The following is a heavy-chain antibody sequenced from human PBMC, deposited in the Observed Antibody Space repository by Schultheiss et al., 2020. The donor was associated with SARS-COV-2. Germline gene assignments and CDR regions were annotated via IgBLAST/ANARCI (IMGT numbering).Heavy chain of an antibody. V-gene: IGHV4-34*01. CDR1: GGSFSDYY. D-gene: IGHD3-3*01. J-gene: IGHJ6*03. CDR3: ARDHLSYDFWNGNFYFYYVDV. CDR2: IYTSGST. Sequence: SQTLSLTCAVYGGSFSDYYWSWIRQPPENGLEWIGRIYTSGSTNYNPSLKSRVTISVDTSKNQFSLKLSSVTAADTAVYYCARDHLSYDFWNGNFYFYYVDVWGKGTTVTVSS.